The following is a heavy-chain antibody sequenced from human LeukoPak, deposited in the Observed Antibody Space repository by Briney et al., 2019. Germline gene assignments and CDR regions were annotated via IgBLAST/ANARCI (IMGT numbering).Heavy chain of an antibody. CDR3: ARLGRGPYYYDSSGQYYFDY. Sequence: PSETLSLTCAVYGGSISSYYWSWIRQPPGKGPEWIGYIYYSGSTNYNPSLKSRVTISVDTSKNQFSLKLSSVTAADTAVYYCARLGRGPYYYDSSGQYYFDYWGQGTLVTVSS. CDR1: GGSISSYY. D-gene: IGHD3-22*01. J-gene: IGHJ4*02. CDR2: IYYSGST. V-gene: IGHV4-59*08.